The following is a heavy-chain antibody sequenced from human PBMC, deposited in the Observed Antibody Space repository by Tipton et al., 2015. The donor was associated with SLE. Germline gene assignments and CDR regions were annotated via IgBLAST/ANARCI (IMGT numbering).Heavy chain of an antibody. CDR3: ARQWEYPGYFDL. CDR2: IDPSDSYT. Sequence: VQLVQSGAEVKRPGESLKISCKGSGYSFTSYWIGWMRQMPGKGLEWMGRIDPSDSYTNYSPSFQGHVTISADKSISTAYLQWSSLKASDTAMYYCARQWEYPGYFDLWGRGTLVTVSS. D-gene: IGHD1-26*01. V-gene: IGHV5-10-1*01. J-gene: IGHJ2*01. CDR1: GYSFTSYW.